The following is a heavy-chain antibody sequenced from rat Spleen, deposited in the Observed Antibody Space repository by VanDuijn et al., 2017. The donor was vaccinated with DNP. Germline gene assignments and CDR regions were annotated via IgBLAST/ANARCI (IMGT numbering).Heavy chain of an antibody. CDR1: GYSITSNY. CDR2: ISYSGNT. V-gene: IGHV3-1*01. Sequence: EVQLQESGSGLVKPSQSLSLTCSVTGYSITSNYWGWIRKFPGNKMEYIGHISYSGNTNYNPSLKSRISINRDTSKNHFFLHLNSVTTEDTATYYCARWTRYFDYWGQGVMVTVSS. J-gene: IGHJ2*01. D-gene: IGHD1-7*01. CDR3: ARWTRYFDY.